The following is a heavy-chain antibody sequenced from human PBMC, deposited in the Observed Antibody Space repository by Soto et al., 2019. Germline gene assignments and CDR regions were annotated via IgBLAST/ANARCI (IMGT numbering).Heavy chain of an antibody. CDR3: ARSGVTGIVIPSHWFDP. CDR2: ISSSGST. CDR1: VASISGFY. Sequence: SAPLSPPCPAPVASISGFYWSWIRTSAAQGLEWIGCISSSGSTYYNPALNNRISLSLDTSQNQFSMKLLSVTAADPAIYYCARSGVTGIVIPSHWFDPWGQGTLVTVSS. V-gene: IGHV4-59*06. D-gene: IGHD2-21*02. J-gene: IGHJ5*02.